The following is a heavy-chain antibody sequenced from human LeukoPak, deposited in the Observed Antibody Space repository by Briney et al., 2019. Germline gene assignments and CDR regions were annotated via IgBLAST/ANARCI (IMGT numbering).Heavy chain of an antibody. CDR3: AKDSGSDTFDY. CDR1: GYTFTSYA. CDR2: INAGNGNT. V-gene: IGHV1-3*03. D-gene: IGHD1-26*01. J-gene: IGHJ4*02. Sequence: ASVTVPCKASGYTFTSYAMHWVRQAPGQRLEWMGWINAGNGNTKYSQEFQGRVTITRDTSASTAYMELSSLRSEDMAVYYCAKDSGSDTFDYWGQGTLVTVSS.